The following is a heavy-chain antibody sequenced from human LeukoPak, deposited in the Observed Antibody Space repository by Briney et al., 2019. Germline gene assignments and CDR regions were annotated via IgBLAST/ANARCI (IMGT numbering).Heavy chain of an antibody. CDR2: IYYSGST. D-gene: IGHD2-2*01. CDR1: GGSISSYY. V-gene: IGHV4-59*01. CDR3: ARGGLEYQLLSYFDY. J-gene: IGHJ4*02. Sequence: ETLSLTCTVSGGSISSYYWSWIRQPPAKGLEWIGYIYYSGSTNFNPSLKSRVTISVDTSKNQFSLKLSSVTSADTAVYYCARGGLEYQLLSYFDYWGQGTLVTVSS.